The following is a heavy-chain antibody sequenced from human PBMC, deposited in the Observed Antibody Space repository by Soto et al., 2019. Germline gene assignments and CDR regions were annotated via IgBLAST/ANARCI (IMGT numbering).Heavy chain of an antibody. D-gene: IGHD4-17*01. CDR1: GFTFSSYW. Sequence: GGSLRLSCAASGFTFSSYWMHWVRQAPGKGLVWVSRINSDGSSTSYADSVKGRFTISRDNAKNTLCLQMNSLRAEDTAVYYCARGARTTVTPAYYYYYMDVWGKGTTVTVS. V-gene: IGHV3-74*01. J-gene: IGHJ6*03. CDR3: ARGARTTVTPAYYYYYMDV. CDR2: INSDGSST.